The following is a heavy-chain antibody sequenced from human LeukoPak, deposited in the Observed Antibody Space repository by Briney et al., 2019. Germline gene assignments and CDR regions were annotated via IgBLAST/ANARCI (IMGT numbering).Heavy chain of an antibody. CDR3: AGGYSYDLDYYYYGMDV. V-gene: IGHV1-69*13. Sequence: ASVKVSCKASGGTFSSYAISWVRQAPGRGLEWMGGIIPIFGTANYAQKFQGRVTITADESTSTAYMELSSLRSEDTAVYYCAGGYSYDLDYYYYGMDVWGQGTTVTVSS. CDR2: IIPIFGTA. CDR1: GGTFSSYA. J-gene: IGHJ6*02. D-gene: IGHD5-18*01.